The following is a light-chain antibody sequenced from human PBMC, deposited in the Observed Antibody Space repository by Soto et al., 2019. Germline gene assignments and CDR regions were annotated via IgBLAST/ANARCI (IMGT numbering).Light chain of an antibody. J-gene: IGLJ2*01. CDR3: SSYTSSSSLV. CDR1: SSDVGGYNY. V-gene: IGLV2-14*01. Sequence: QSALTQPASVSGSPGQSITISCSGTSSDVGGYNYVSWYQQHPGKAPKLMIYEVSNRPSGVSNRFSGSKSGNTASVTISGLKAEDEADYYCSSYTSSSSLVFGGGTKLTVL. CDR2: EVS.